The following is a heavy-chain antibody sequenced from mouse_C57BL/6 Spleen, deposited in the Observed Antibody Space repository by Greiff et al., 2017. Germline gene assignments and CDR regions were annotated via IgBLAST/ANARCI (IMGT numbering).Heavy chain of an antibody. J-gene: IGHJ4*01. V-gene: IGHV5-17*01. Sequence: EVKLVESGGGLVKPGGSLKLSCAASGFTFSDYGMHWVRQAPEKGLEWVAYISSGSSTIYYADTVQGRFTISRDNAKNTLFLQMTSLRSEDTAMYYCARTYSNEAMDYWGQGTSVTVSS. D-gene: IGHD2-5*01. CDR1: GFTFSDYG. CDR2: ISSGSSTI. CDR3: ARTYSNEAMDY.